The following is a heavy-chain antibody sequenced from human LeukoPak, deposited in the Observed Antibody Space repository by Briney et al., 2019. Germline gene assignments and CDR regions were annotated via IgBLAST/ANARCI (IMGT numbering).Heavy chain of an antibody. CDR3: ARDSSFPAATYGMDV. CDR2: ISWNSEII. J-gene: IGHJ6*02. D-gene: IGHD2-2*01. Sequence: GRSLRLSCAGSGLSFDDYAMHWVREAPGKGLEWVSGISWNSEIIGYADSVKGRFTISRDNTKNSLYLQMNSLRAEDTALYYCARDSSFPAATYGMDVWGHGTTVTVSS. CDR1: GLSFDDYA. V-gene: IGHV3-9*01.